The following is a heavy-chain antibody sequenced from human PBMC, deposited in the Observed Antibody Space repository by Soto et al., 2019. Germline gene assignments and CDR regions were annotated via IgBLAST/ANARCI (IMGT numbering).Heavy chain of an antibody. CDR3: AREARTPIQYSDYEGY. D-gene: IGHD5-12*01. CDR2: IYSGGTT. J-gene: IGHJ4*02. CDR1: GFTVSSNY. Sequence: EVQLVESGVGLVQPGGSLRLSCAASGFTVSSNYMSWVRQAPGKGLERVSVIYSGGTTYYADSVKGRFTISRDNSKSSVSLHLKSMRAEDTAVYYCAREARTPIQYSDYEGYWGPGTLVTVSS. V-gene: IGHV3-66*01.